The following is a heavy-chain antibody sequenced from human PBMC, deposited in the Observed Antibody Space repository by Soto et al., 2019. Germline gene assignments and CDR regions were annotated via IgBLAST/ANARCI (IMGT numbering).Heavy chain of an antibody. CDR1: GFTFSSYW. CDR3: ARESYEAAAGIDY. D-gene: IGHD6-13*01. CDR2: IKQDGSEK. Sequence: GGSLRLSCAASGFTFSSYWMSWVRQAPGKGLEWVVNIKQDGSEKYYVDSVKGRFTISRDNAKNSLYLQMNSLRAEDTAVYYCARESYEAAAGIDYWGQGTLVTVSS. J-gene: IGHJ4*02. V-gene: IGHV3-7*01.